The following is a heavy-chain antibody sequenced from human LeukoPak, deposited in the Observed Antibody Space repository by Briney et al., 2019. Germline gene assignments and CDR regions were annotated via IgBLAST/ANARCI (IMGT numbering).Heavy chain of an antibody. CDR3: ARAWDGFDI. CDR1: GFTVSSNY. J-gene: IGHJ3*02. CDR2: IHSGGST. V-gene: IGHV3-53*01. Sequence: GGSLRLSCAASGFTVSSNYMTWVRQAPGKGLEWVSVIHSGGSTYNADSVKGRFTISRDNSKNTVYLQMNSLRAEDTAVYYCARAWDGFDIWGQGTMATVSS.